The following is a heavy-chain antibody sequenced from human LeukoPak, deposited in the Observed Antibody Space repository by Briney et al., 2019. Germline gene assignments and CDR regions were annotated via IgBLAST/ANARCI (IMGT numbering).Heavy chain of an antibody. CDR1: GASISSYY. J-gene: IGHJ4*02. V-gene: IGHV4-59*01. CDR2: IYYSGSI. CDR3: STENPSGSYNRSIAY. D-gene: IGHD3-22*01. Sequence: TETLSLTCAVSGASISSYYWSWVRQPPGKGLEWIGDIYYSGSIKYNPSSKSRVTMSVDTTKNQSPLKLSSVTAADTATYYFSTENPSGSYNRSIAYSGQGNLVTVSS.